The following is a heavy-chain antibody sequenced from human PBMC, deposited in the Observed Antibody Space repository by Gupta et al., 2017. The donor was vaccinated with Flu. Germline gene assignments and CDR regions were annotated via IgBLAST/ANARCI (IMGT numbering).Heavy chain of an antibody. CDR1: GFTFSNYA. V-gene: IGHV3-48*03. CDR3: ARAADFWTGYSFDY. J-gene: IGHJ4*02. CDR2: ITSGGATM. Sequence: EVRLVESGGGSVRPGESLRLSCAASGFTFSNYAMNWVRQAPGKGPEWVSYITSGGATMYYPDSVKGRFTISRDNDKDSLYLQMNKLRAEDTAVYYCARAADFWTGYSFDYWGQGTLVTVSS. D-gene: IGHD3/OR15-3a*01.